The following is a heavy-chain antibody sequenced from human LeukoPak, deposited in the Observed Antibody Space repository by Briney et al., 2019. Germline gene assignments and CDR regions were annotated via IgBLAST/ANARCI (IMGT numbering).Heavy chain of an antibody. J-gene: IGHJ4*02. CDR3: ASARHGDYVWDY. V-gene: IGHV5-51*01. Sequence: GESLQISCQGSGYSFTYWIGWVRQMPGKGLEWMGIIYSGDSHTKYSPPFQGRVTISVDKSITTAYLQWSSLEASDTAMYYCASARHGDYVWDYWGQGTLVTVSS. CDR2: IYSGDSHT. D-gene: IGHD3-16*01. CDR1: GYSFTYW.